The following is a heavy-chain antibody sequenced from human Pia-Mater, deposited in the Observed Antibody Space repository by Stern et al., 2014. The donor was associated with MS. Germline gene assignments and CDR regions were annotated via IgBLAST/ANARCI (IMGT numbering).Heavy chain of an antibody. CDR2: IYYSGST. CDR1: GRSLSSGGYY. J-gene: IGHJ2*01. Sequence: VQLVESGPGLVKPSQTLSLTCTVSGRSLSSGGYYLRWIRPHPGQGLEWIGYIYYSGSTYYNPSLKSRVTISVDTSKNQFSLKLSSVTAADTAVYYCARVHADSSSWYWWYFDLWGRGTLVTVSS. D-gene: IGHD6-13*01. CDR3: ARVHADSSSWYWWYFDL. V-gene: IGHV4-31*03.